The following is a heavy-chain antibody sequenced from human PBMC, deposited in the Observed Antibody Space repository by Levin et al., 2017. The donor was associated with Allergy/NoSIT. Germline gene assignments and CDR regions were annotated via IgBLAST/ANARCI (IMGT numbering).Heavy chain of an antibody. Sequence: GGSLRLSCVASGFTFSDHYMAWVRQAPGKGLEWVGRSRNRANSYTTEYAASVKGRFTISRDDSKNSLFLQMNSLQTEGTAMYYCARDPSASGAFDVWGQGTMVTVSS. V-gene: IGHV3-72*01. J-gene: IGHJ3*01. D-gene: IGHD1-26*01. CDR2: SRNRANSYTT. CDR3: ARDPSASGAFDV. CDR1: GFTFSDHY.